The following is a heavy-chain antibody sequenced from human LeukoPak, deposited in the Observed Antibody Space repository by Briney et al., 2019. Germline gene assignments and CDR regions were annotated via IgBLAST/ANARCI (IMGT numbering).Heavy chain of an antibody. Sequence: SVTVSCKASGGTFSSYAISWVRQAPGQGLEWMGGIIPIFGTANYAQKFQGRVTITADESTRKAYMELSSLRSEDTAVYYCARDHLSGMATITPFDYWGQGTLVTVSS. CDR2: IIPIFGTA. CDR1: GGTFSSYA. D-gene: IGHD5-24*01. V-gene: IGHV1-69*01. J-gene: IGHJ4*02. CDR3: ARDHLSGMATITPFDY.